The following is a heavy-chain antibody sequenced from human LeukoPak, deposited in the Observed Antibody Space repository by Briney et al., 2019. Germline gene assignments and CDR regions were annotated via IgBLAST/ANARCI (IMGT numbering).Heavy chain of an antibody. Sequence: GGSLRLFCAASGFTFSSYSMNWVRQAPGKGLEWVSYISSSSTTIYYADSVKGRFTISRDNAKNSLYLQMNSLRDEDTAVYYCARDWAAGYSYGLNWFDPWGQGTLVTVSS. CDR2: ISSSSTTI. V-gene: IGHV3-48*02. CDR3: ARDWAAGYSYGLNWFDP. CDR1: GFTFSSYS. D-gene: IGHD5-18*01. J-gene: IGHJ5*02.